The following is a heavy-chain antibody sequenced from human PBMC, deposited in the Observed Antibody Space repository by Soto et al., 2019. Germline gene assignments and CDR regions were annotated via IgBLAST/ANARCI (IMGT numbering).Heavy chain of an antibody. D-gene: IGHD1-7*01. Sequence: QVQLVQSGAEVKKPGSSVKVSCKASGGTFSSYAISWVRQAPGQGLEWMGGIIPIFGTANYAQNFQGRVTITADESTSTAYMELRSLRSEATAVYYCARSVELLLNDYYGMDVWGQGTTVTVSS. CDR2: IIPIFGTA. V-gene: IGHV1-69*01. CDR3: ARSVELLLNDYYGMDV. J-gene: IGHJ6*02. CDR1: GGTFSSYA.